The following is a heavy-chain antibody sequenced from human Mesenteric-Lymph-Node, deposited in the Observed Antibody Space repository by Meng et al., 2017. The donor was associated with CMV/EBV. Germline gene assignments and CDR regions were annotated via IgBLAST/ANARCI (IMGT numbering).Heavy chain of an antibody. Sequence: ASVKVSCKASGYTFTAYYIQWVRQAPGQGPEWMGWINPITGITNYAQRFHGRVTMTRDTSVSTAYMDLASLTSDDTAVYYCARARGSWDYYFDYWGQGTLVTVSS. CDR3: ARARGSWDYYFDY. V-gene: IGHV1-2*02. D-gene: IGHD6-13*01. CDR1: GYTFTAYY. J-gene: IGHJ4*02. CDR2: INPITGIT.